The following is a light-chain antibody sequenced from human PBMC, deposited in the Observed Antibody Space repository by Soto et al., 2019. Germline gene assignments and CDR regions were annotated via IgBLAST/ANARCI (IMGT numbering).Light chain of an antibody. J-gene: IGLJ1*01. CDR3: IAYTSSSLYV. CDR2: DVS. V-gene: IGLV2-14*01. CDR1: SRDVGGYNY. Sequence: ALTQPASVSGSPGQSITISCTGTSRDVGGYNYVSWYQQHPGKAPELMIHDVSNRPSGVSNRFSGSKSGNTASLTISGLQAEDEAEYYCIAYTSSSLYVFGTGTKVTVL.